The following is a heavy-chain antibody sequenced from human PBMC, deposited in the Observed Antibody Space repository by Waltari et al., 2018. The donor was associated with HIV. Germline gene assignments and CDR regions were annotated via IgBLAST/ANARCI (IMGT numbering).Heavy chain of an antibody. CDR2: IYPGDSDT. CDR3: ARHLQYSSGWQNWFDP. J-gene: IGHJ5*02. V-gene: IGHV5-51*01. D-gene: IGHD6-19*01. Sequence: EVQLVQSGAEVKQPGESLKISCKGSGYSFTSYWIGWVRQMPGKGLEWMGIIYPGDSDTRYSPSFQGQVTISADKSISTAYLQWSSLKASDTAMYYCARHLQYSSGWQNWFDPWGQGTLVTVSS. CDR1: GYSFTSYW.